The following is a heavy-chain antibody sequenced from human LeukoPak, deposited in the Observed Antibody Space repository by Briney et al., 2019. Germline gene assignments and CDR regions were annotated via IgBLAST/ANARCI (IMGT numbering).Heavy chain of an antibody. J-gene: IGHJ4*02. CDR3: AREGGLGYNFDY. Sequence: SETLSLTCTVSGGSISSSSYYWGWIRQPPGKGLEWIGSIYYSGSTYYNPSLKSRVTISVDTSKNQFSLKLSSVTAADTAVYYCAREGGLGYNFDYWGREPWSPSPQ. CDR1: GGSISSSSYY. CDR2: IYYSGST. D-gene: IGHD5-24*01. V-gene: IGHV4-39*07.